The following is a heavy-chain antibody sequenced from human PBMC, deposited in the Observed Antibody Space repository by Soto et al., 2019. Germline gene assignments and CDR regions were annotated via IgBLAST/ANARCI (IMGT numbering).Heavy chain of an antibody. V-gene: IGHV4-39*02. CDR3: ARDKITGLFDY. CDR1: GGSISSSSYF. CDR2: IYYSGST. J-gene: IGHJ4*02. D-gene: IGHD2-8*02. Sequence: PSESLSLTCAVCGGSISSSSYFWGWIRQPPGKGLEWIGSIYYSGSTYYNPSLKSRVTVSVDTSKNQFSLKLSSVTAADTAVYYCARDKITGLFDYWGQGTLVTVSS.